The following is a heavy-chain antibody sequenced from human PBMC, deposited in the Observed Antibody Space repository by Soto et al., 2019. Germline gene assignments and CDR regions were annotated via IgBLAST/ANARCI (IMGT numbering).Heavy chain of an antibody. Sequence: EVHLVESGGGLVQRGGSLRLSCAASGFTFRAYWMSWVRQAPGKGLEWVANIDQDGSGKYYVDSVRGRFTISRDNAHNSLYLQTNSLGDEDTAVYFCARRREGTGRTLDYWGQGTLVTVSS. CDR2: IDQDGSGK. CDR1: GFTFRAYW. D-gene: IGHD1-1*01. CDR3: ARRREGTGRTLDY. J-gene: IGHJ4*02. V-gene: IGHV3-7*05.